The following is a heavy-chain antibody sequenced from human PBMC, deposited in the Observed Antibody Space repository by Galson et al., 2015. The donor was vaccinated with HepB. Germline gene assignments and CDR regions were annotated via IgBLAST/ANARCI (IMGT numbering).Heavy chain of an antibody. CDR3: ARTEVGYCSSTSCYIRFDP. CDR2: IDPSDSYT. J-gene: IGHJ5*02. Sequence: QSGAEVKKPGESLRISCKGSGYSFTSYWISWVRQMPGKGLEWMGRIDPSDSYTNYSPSFQGHVTISADKSISTAHLQWSSLKASDTAMYYCARTEVGYCSSTSCYIRFDPWGQGTLVTVSS. V-gene: IGHV5-10-1*01. CDR1: GYSFTSYW. D-gene: IGHD2-2*02.